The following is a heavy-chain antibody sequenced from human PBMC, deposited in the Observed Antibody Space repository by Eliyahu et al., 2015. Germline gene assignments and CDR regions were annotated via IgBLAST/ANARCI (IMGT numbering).Heavy chain of an antibody. D-gene: IGHD3-16*01. CDR3: ARDVHDTGWTFGGF. Sequence: QVQLVESGGGEVXPGRSLRLXXXAXGFIFSDYDXXWLRQAPGKGLEWVGAIKNDGRDTFYGDSVKGRFTISRDNSKNTLYVQLNNLRDADTAVYYCARDVHDTGWTFGGFWGQGTLVTVSS. CDR2: IKNDGRDT. CDR1: GFIFSDYD. J-gene: IGHJ4*02. V-gene: IGHV3-30*03.